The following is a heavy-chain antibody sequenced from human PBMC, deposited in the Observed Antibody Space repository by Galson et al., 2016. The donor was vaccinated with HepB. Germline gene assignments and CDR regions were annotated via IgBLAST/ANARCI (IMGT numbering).Heavy chain of an antibody. CDR3: ARGLLYFDWYQLEGYSMDV. D-gene: IGHD3-9*01. CDR1: GFTFSSYS. CDR2: LSTSSSTI. J-gene: IGHJ4*02. Sequence: SLRLSCAASGFTFSSYSMNWVRQAPGKGLEWVSFLSTSSSTIYYSDSVKGRFTVSRDNGKNSLYLQMNSLRDEDTAVYYCARGLLYFDWYQLEGYSMDVWGQGTLVTVSS. V-gene: IGHV3-48*02.